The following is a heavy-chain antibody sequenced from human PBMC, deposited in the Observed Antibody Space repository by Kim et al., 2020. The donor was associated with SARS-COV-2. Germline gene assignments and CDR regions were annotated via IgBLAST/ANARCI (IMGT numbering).Heavy chain of an antibody. CDR2: INAGNGNT. CDR3: ARDSYYDIFRYYYYYMDV. V-gene: IGHV1-3*01. D-gene: IGHD3-9*01. CDR1: GYTITSYA. Sequence: ASVKVSCKASGYTITSYAMHWVRQAPGQRLEWMGWINAGNGNTKYSQKFQGRVTITRDTSASTAYMELSSLRSEDTAVYYCARDSYYDIFRYYYYYMDVWGKGTTVTVSS. J-gene: IGHJ6*03.